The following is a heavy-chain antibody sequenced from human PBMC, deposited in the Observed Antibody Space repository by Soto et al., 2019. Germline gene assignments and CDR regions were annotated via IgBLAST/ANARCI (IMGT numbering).Heavy chain of an antibody. CDR1: GFTFSSYE. CDR2: ISSSGSTI. V-gene: IGHV3-48*03. CDR3: ARGGRYFGS. J-gene: IGHJ4*02. Sequence: PGGSLRLSCAASGFTFSSYEMNWVRQAPGKGLEWVSYISSSGSTIYYADSVSRFTISRDNAKNSLYLQMNSLRAEDTAVYYCARGGRYFGSWGQGTLVTVSS. D-gene: IGHD1-26*01.